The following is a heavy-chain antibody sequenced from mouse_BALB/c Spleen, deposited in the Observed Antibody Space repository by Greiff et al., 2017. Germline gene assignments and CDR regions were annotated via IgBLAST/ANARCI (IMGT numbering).Heavy chain of an antibody. CDR1: GFSFTGYG. Sequence: VQLVESGPGLVAPSQSLSISCTVSGFSFTGYGVNWVRQPPGKGLEWLGMICGDGSTTYNSAIITSLTISTDNSTSQVFFIMNSRQTDDTAGYYCARDRYDYAMDYWGQGTSVTVSS. D-gene: IGHD2-14*01. CDR2: ICGDGST. V-gene: IGHV2-6-7*01. J-gene: IGHJ4*01. CDR3: ARDRYDYAMDY.